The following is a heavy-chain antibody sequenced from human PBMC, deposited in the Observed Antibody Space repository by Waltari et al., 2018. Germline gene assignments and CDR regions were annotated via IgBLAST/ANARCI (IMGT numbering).Heavy chain of an antibody. V-gene: IGHV1-69-2*01. Sequence: ISCKASGYTFIDYFMHWVQQAPGKGLEWVGRIDPEDGETVYAEKFQGRVTITADTSTDTSYLELSSLRSDDTAVYYCAPLPGGSGQTFDYWGQGTLLTVSS. J-gene: IGHJ4*02. D-gene: IGHD3-10*01. CDR3: APLPGGSGQTFDY. CDR2: IDPEDGET. CDR1: GYTFIDYF.